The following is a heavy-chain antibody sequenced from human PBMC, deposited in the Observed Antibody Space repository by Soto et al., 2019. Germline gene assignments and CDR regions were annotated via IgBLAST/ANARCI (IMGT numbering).Heavy chain of an antibody. CDR2: ISGSGGST. CDR3: AKDIGVHYYDSSGYFDD. CDR1: GFTFSSYA. Sequence: GGSLRLSCAASGFTFSSYAMSWVRQAPGKGLEWVSAISGSGGSTYYADSVKGRFTISRDNSKNTLYLQMTSLRAEDTAVYYCAKDIGVHYYDSSGYFDDWGQGTLVTVSS. D-gene: IGHD3-22*01. V-gene: IGHV3-23*01. J-gene: IGHJ4*02.